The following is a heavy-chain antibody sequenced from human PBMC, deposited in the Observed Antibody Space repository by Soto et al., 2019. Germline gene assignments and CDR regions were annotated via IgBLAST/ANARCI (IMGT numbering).Heavy chain of an antibody. Sequence: SVKVSCKASGGTFSSYAISWVRQAPGQGLEWMGGIIPIFGTANYAQKFQGRVTITADESTSTAYMELSSLRSEDTAVYYCARAGIVLVPAATYYYYGMDVWGQGTTVTVSS. CDR2: IIPIFGTA. J-gene: IGHJ6*02. CDR3: ARAGIVLVPAATYYYYGMDV. V-gene: IGHV1-69*13. CDR1: GGTFSSYA. D-gene: IGHD2-2*01.